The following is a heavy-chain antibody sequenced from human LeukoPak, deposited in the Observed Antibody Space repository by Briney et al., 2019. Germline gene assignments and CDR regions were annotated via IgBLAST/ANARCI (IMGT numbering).Heavy chain of an antibody. CDR1: GFTFSSYA. V-gene: IGHV3-30-3*01. CDR3: ARDMRIAVAGTALGAASVQH. J-gene: IGHJ1*01. CDR2: ISYDGSNK. Sequence: HPGGSLRLSCAASGFTFSSYAMHWVRQAPGKGLEWVAVISYDGSNKYYADSVKGRFTISRDNSKNTLYLQMNSLRAEDTAVYYCARDMRIAVAGTALGAASVQHWGQGTLVTVSS. D-gene: IGHD6-19*01.